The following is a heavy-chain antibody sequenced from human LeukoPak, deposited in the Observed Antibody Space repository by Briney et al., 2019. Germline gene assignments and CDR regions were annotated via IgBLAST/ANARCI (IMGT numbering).Heavy chain of an antibody. CDR1: GFTFSSYA. Sequence: GGXLRLSCAASGFTFSSYALSWVRQAPGKGLEWVSAINGIVFSTYYSYSLNGLFTLSLDNSKNPLYLQMNSLRAEDTAIYYCAKDGLRGGSRMYYYMDVWGKGTTVTVSS. CDR2: INGIVFST. D-gene: IGHD1-26*01. J-gene: IGHJ6*03. V-gene: IGHV3-23*01. CDR3: AKDGLRGGSRMYYYMDV.